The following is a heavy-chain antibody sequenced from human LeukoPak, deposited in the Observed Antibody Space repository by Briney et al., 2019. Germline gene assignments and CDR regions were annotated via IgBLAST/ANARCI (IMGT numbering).Heavy chain of an antibody. Sequence: GRSLRLSCAASGFTFSSYGMHWVRQAPGKGLEWVAVISYDGSNKYYADSVKGRFTISRDTSQKTLYLQMNSLHVEDTAVYYCASEPPISDGDTFDIWGQGTMVTVSS. CDR2: ISYDGSNK. CDR3: ASEPPISDGDTFDI. V-gene: IGHV3-30*03. CDR1: GFTFSSYG. J-gene: IGHJ3*02. D-gene: IGHD2-21*01.